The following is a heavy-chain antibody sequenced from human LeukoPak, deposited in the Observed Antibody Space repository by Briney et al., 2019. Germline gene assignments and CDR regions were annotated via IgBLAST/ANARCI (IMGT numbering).Heavy chain of an antibody. J-gene: IGHJ4*02. CDR3: ARGNDRWADFDY. CDR1: GGSISSGSYY. D-gene: IGHD1-1*01. CDR2: IYTSGST. V-gene: IGHV4-61*02. Sequence: SETLSLTCTVSGGSISSGSYYWSWIRQPAGKGLERIGRIYTSGSTNYNPSLKSRVTISVDTSKNQFSLKLSSVTAADTAVYYCARGNDRWADFDYWGQGTLVTVSS.